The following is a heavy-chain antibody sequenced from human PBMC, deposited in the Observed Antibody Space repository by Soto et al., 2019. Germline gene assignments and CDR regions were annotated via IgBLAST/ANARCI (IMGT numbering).Heavy chain of an antibody. CDR2: IIPILGIA. CDR3: ARGRVYSGYDLNDY. CDR1: GGAFSSYT. D-gene: IGHD5-12*01. J-gene: IGHJ4*02. Sequence: QVQLVQSGAEVKKPGSSVKVSCKASGGAFSSYTISWVRQAPGQGLEWMGRIIPILGIANYAQKFQGRVTITADKSTSTAYMELSSLRSEDTAVYYCARGRVYSGYDLNDYWGQGTLVTVSS. V-gene: IGHV1-69*02.